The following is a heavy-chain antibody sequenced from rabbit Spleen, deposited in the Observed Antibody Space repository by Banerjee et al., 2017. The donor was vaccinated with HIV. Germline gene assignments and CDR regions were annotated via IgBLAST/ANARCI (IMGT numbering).Heavy chain of an antibody. CDR3: VRGASGTGYYSL. CDR1: GFDFSNNA. Sequence: LEESGGGLVQPEGSLTLTCKASGFDFSNNAVMCWVRQAPGKGLEWIGYIDLVFGVTYYAPGVNGRFTISSHNAQSTLYLQLNSLTAADTASYFCVRGASGTGYYSLWGPGTLVTVS. V-gene: IGHV1S47*01. J-gene: IGHJ4*01. CDR2: IDLVFGVT. D-gene: IGHD1-1*01.